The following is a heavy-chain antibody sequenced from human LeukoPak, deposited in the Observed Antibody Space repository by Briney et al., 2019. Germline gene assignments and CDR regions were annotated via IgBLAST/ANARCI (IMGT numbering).Heavy chain of an antibody. V-gene: IGHV4-59*01. CDR1: GGSISSYY. CDR3: ARDLYYYDSSGYFDY. J-gene: IGHJ4*02. CDR2: IYYSGST. D-gene: IGHD3-22*01. Sequence: SETLSLTCTVSGGSISSYYWSWIRQPPGKGLEWIGYIYYSGSTNYNPSLKSRVTISVDTSKNQFSLKLSSVTAADTAVYYCARDLYYYDSSGYFDYWGQGTLVTVSS.